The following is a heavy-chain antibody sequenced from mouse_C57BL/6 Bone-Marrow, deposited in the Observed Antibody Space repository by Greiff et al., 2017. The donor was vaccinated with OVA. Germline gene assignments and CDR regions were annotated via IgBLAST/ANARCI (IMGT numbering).Heavy chain of an antibody. D-gene: IGHD2-3*01. CDR3: ARGYDGYYLYYYAMDY. J-gene: IGHJ4*01. Sequence: VQLQQPGAELVKPGASVKLSCKASGYTFTSYWMHWVKQRPIQGLEWIGNIDPSDSETHYNQKFKDKATLTVDKSSSTAYMQLSSLTSEDSAVYYCARGYDGYYLYYYAMDYWGQGTSVTVSS. CDR1: GYTFTSYW. V-gene: IGHV1-52*01. CDR2: IDPSDSET.